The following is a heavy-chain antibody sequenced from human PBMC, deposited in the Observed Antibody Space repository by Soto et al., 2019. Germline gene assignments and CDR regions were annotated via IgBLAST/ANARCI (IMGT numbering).Heavy chain of an antibody. CDR3: VKETTITSFGDY. CDR1: KFTFNNYA. J-gene: IGHJ4*02. D-gene: IGHD1-20*01. V-gene: IGHV3-23*01. CDR2: ISNSGDRT. Sequence: EVQLLESGGGLVQPGGSLRLSCAASKFTFNNYAMSWVRQAPGKGLEWVSAISNSGDRTYYADAVKGRFTISRDNRENTLYLQMNSLRAEDTAVYFCVKETTITSFGDYWGQGALVTVSS.